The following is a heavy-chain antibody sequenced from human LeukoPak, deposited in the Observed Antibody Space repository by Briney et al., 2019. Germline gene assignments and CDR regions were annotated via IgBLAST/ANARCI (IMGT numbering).Heavy chain of an antibody. D-gene: IGHD6-13*01. CDR1: GFTFSSYE. V-gene: IGHV3-48*03. Sequence: GGSLRLSCAASGFTFSSYEMNRVRQGPGKGLEWISYITTTDTTKYYTDSVKGRFTISRDNAKNSLYLQMHSLRAEDTAVYYCARGVFVFDIWGQGTVVTVSS. J-gene: IGHJ3*02. CDR2: ITTTDTTK. CDR3: ARGVFVFDI.